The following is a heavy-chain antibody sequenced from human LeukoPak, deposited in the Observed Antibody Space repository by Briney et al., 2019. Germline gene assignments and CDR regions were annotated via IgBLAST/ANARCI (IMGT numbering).Heavy chain of an antibody. D-gene: IGHD3-3*01. CDR2: IRYEGSNK. CDR3: AKGEKDFWSGYSIPDFDY. CDR1: GFTFSSYG. V-gene: IGHV3-30*02. J-gene: IGHJ4*02. Sequence: GGSLRLSCAASGFTFSSYGMHWVRQAPGKGLEWVAFIRYEGSNKYYADSVKGRLTISRDNSKNTLYLRMNSLRAEDTAVYYCAKGEKDFWSGYSIPDFDYWGQGTLVTVSS.